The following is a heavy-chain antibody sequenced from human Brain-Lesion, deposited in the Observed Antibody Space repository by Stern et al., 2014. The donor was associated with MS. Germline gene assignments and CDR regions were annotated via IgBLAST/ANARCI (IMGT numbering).Heavy chain of an antibody. D-gene: IGHD3-3*01. CDR3: ARDQRGITIFGVVTDYYYLGMDV. Sequence: VQLVQSGAEVKKPGASVKVSCKTSGYIFTGYYIHWVRQAPGQGLEWLAWINPTTGGTKYVQKFQGRVTMSRDTSISTAYVELSSLTSDDTAVYYCARDQRGITIFGVVTDYYYLGMDVWGQGTTVTVSS. V-gene: IGHV1-2*02. CDR2: INPTTGGT. J-gene: IGHJ6*02. CDR1: GYIFTGYY.